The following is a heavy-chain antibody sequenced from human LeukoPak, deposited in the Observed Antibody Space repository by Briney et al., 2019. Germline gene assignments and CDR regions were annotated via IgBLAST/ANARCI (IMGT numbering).Heavy chain of an antibody. V-gene: IGHV3-74*01. CDR2: IDSDGSST. CDR3: ARPPYSSGSFDL. D-gene: IGHD6-19*01. J-gene: IGHJ2*01. Sequence: TGGSLRLSCVASGFTFSSYWMHWVRQAPGKGLVWVSRIDSDGSSTTYADSVEGRFTISRDNAKNTLYLQMNSLRAEDTAVYYCARPPYSSGSFDLWGRGTLVTVSS. CDR1: GFTFSSYW.